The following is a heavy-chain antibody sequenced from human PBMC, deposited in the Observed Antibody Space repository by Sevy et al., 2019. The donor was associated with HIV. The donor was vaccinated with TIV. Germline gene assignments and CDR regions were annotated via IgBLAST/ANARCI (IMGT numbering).Heavy chain of an antibody. CDR1: GFTFSNYA. J-gene: IGHJ4*02. Sequence: GGSLRLSCAASGFTFSNYAMSWVRQAPGKGLEWVSGISDSGAGTYYADSVRGRFTISRDNSKNMVSLQMNGLRAEDTAVYYCVKELWMGDMMTTRNGWGQGTLVTVSS. D-gene: IGHD4-17*01. CDR2: ISDSGAGT. V-gene: IGHV3-23*01. CDR3: VKELWMGDMMTTRNG.